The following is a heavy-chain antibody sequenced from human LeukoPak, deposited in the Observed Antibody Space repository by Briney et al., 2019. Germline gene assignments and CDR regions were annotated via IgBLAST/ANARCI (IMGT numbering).Heavy chain of an antibody. V-gene: IGHV4-39*01. CDR2: IDYSGST. J-gene: IGHJ4*02. CDR1: GGSVRSISDY. Sequence: TSETLSLTCSVSGGSVRSISDYWGWIRQSPGKGLEWIGSIDYSGSTYRNPSLKSRVTISLDTSKNQFSLRLSSVTAADTALYFCARQKQWPPRYYFDYWGRGSLVTVSS. CDR3: ARQKQWPPRYYFDY. D-gene: IGHD6-19*01.